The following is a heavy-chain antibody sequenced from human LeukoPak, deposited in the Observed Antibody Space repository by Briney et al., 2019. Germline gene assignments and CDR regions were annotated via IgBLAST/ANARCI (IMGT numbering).Heavy chain of an antibody. CDR2: ISGSGGST. D-gene: IGHD5-24*01. CDR1: RFTFSSYA. V-gene: IGHV3-23*01. Sequence: GGSLRLSSAASRFTFSSYAMSWVRQAPGKGLEWVSTISGSGGSTYYADSVKGRFTISRDNSKNTLYLQMNSLRGEDTAVYSCARGQRRHIDMAPSFDYWGQGTLVTVSS. J-gene: IGHJ4*02. CDR3: ARGQRRHIDMAPSFDY.